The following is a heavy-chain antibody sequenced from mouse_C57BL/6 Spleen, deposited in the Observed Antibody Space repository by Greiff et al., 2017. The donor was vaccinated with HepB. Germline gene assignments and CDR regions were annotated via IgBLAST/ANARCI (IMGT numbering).Heavy chain of an antibody. V-gene: IGHV1-55*01. D-gene: IGHD2-4*01. J-gene: IGHJ4*01. CDR3: ESSYDYYYAMDH. CDR2: IYPGSGST. Sequence: QVQLKQPGAELVKPGASVKMSCKASGYTFTSYWITWVKQRTGKGLEWIGDIYPGSGSTNYNEKFKSKATLTVDTSSSTAYVQLSSLTSEASADYYCESSYDYYYAMDHWGEGTSATVSS. CDR1: GYTFTSYW.